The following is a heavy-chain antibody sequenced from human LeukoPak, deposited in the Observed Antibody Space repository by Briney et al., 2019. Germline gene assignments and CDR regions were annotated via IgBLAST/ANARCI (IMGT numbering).Heavy chain of an antibody. CDR2: ITGSSSHM. CDR1: GFPFSSYS. J-gene: IGHJ4*02. Sequence: AGSLTVSCAASGFPFSSYSMNWVRQAPGKGLEWVSYITGSSSHMYYADSVKGRFTTSRDNAKNTLYLQMNSLRAEDTAVYYCARERTGWYFDYWGQGTLVTASS. D-gene: IGHD3/OR15-3a*01. CDR3: ARERTGWYFDY. V-gene: IGHV3-21*01.